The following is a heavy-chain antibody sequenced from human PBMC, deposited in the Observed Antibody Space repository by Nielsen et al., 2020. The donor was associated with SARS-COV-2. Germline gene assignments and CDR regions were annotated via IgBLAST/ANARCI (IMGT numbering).Heavy chain of an antibody. CDR2: ISWNSGSI. CDR3: AALGGSSGYYNNWFDP. Sequence: GGSLRLSCAASGFTFDDYAMHWVRQAPGKGLEWVSGISWNSGSIGYADSVKGRFTISRDNAKNSLYLQMNSLRAEDTALYYCAALGGSSGYYNNWFDPWGQGTLVTVSS. J-gene: IGHJ5*02. CDR1: GFTFDDYA. D-gene: IGHD3-22*01. V-gene: IGHV3-9*01.